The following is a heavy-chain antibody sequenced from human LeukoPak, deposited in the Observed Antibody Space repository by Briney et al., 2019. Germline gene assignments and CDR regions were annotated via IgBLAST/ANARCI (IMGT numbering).Heavy chain of an antibody. CDR1: GLTVTSNY. Sequence: GGSLRLSCAASGLTVTSNYMTWVRQAPGKGLEWVAIIYSGGYTDYADSVKGRFTISRDNSKNMLYLQMNSLRAEDTAVYYCARRLEYSGSKGVFDYWGQGTLVTVSS. J-gene: IGHJ4*02. V-gene: IGHV3-66*01. D-gene: IGHD1-26*01. CDR2: IYSGGYT. CDR3: ARRLEYSGSKGVFDY.